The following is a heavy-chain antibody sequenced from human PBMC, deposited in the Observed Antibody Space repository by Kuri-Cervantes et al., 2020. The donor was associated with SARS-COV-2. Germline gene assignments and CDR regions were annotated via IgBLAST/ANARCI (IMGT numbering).Heavy chain of an antibody. CDR2: INHSGST. J-gene: IGHJ6*02. D-gene: IGHD2-2*01. V-gene: IGHV4-34*01. Sequence: SQTLSLTCAAYGGSFSGYYWSWIRQPPGKGLEWIGEINHSGSTNYNPSLKSRVTISVDTSKNQFSLKLSSVTAADTAVYYCARLGVVVPAATTLDYYYYYGMDVWGQGTTVTVSS. CDR3: ARLGVVVPAATTLDYYYYYGMDV. CDR1: GGSFSGYY.